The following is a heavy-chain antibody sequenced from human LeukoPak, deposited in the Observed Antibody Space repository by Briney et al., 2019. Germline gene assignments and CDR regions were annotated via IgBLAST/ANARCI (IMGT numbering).Heavy chain of an antibody. CDR1: GFTFSTYA. J-gene: IGHJ4*02. D-gene: IGHD1-26*01. Sequence: GGSLRLSCAASGFTFSTYALHWVRQAPGKGLEWVAVVSKDGSEKYYGDSVKGRFTISRDNSDNTLSLQMNSLRAEDTALYYCARAMGSVVGHTRILAHWGQGTVVTVSS. CDR3: ARAMGSVVGHTRILAH. CDR2: VSKDGSEK. V-gene: IGHV3-30*04.